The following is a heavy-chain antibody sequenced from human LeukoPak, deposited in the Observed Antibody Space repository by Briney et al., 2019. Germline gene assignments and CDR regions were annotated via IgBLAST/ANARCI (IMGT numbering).Heavy chain of an antibody. CDR1: GFTFSSYD. Sequence: PGGSLRLSCAASGFTFSSYDMSWVRQAPGKGVEWVAGISGSGGSTYYADSVKGRVTISRDNSKNTVYLKMNSLRAEDTAVYYCAKRLAAAGTRSVAYWGQGTLVTVSS. CDR3: AKRLAAAGTRSVAY. CDR2: ISGSGGST. V-gene: IGHV3-23*01. D-gene: IGHD6-13*01. J-gene: IGHJ4*02.